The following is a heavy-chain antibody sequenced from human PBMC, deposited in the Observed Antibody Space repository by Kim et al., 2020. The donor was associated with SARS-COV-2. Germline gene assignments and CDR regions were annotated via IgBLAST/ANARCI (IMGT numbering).Heavy chain of an antibody. Sequence: GGSLRLSCAASGFTFSSYDMHWVRQATGKGLEWVSAIGTAGDTYYPGSVKGRFTISRENAKNSLYLQMNSLRAGDTAVYYCARDLRYSYGYWSGNGMDVWGQGTTVTVSS. D-gene: IGHD5-18*01. J-gene: IGHJ6*02. V-gene: IGHV3-13*01. CDR3: ARDLRYSYGYWSGNGMDV. CDR1: GFTFSSYD. CDR2: IGTAGDT.